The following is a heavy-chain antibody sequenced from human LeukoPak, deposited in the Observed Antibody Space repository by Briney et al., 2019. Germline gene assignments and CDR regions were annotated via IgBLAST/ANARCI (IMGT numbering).Heavy chain of an antibody. Sequence: ASVKVSCKASGYTFTNYGISWVRQAPGQGLEWMGWINTYNGNTNYAQKFQSRVTMTTDTSTSTAYMELRSLRSDDTAVYYCARNSPRDIAGRQFLPGVLALLSQCDNCFDPWGQGTLVSVSS. V-gene: IGHV1-18*04. CDR3: ARNSPRDIAGRQFLPGVLALLSQCDNCFDP. D-gene: IGHD3-3*02. CDR1: GYTFTNYG. CDR2: INTYNGNT. J-gene: IGHJ5*02.